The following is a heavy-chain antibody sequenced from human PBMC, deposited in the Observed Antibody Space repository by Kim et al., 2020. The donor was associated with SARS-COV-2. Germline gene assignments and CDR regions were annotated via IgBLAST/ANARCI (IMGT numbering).Heavy chain of an antibody. V-gene: IGHV4-39*01. D-gene: IGHD6-19*01. CDR1: GGSISSSSYY. J-gene: IGHJ6*02. CDR2: IYYSGST. Sequence: SETLSLTCTVSGGSISSSSYYWGWIRQPPGKGLEWIGSIYYSGSTYYNPSLKSRVTISVDTSKNQFSLKLSSVTAADTAVYYCASPSVAGTDYYYYGMDVWGQGTTVTVSS. CDR3: ASPSVAGTDYYYYGMDV.